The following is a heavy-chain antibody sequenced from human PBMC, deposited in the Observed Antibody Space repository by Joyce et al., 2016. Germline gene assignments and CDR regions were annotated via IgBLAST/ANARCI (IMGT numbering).Heavy chain of an antibody. D-gene: IGHD6-13*01. CDR1: GYTFTTYV. CDR2: INAGDGHT. Sequence: QVQLVQSGAGEKKPGASVTVSCKASGYTFTTYVMHWVRQAPGQRLEWMGWINAGDGHTIYSQKFEGRVTFTRDTSASTAYMELSSLRSEDTAVYYCARDDSSTWYYYYGMDVWGQGTTVTVSS. V-gene: IGHV1-3*05. CDR3: ARDDSSTWYYYYGMDV. J-gene: IGHJ6*02.